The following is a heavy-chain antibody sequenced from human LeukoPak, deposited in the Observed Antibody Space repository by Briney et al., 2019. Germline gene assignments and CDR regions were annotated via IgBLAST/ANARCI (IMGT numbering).Heavy chain of an antibody. CDR2: IRSKANSYAT. J-gene: IGHJ5*02. V-gene: IGHV3-73*01. CDR3: TRHGTFDP. Sequence: GGSLRLSCAASGFTFSGSAMHWVCQASGKGLEWVGRIRSKANSYATTYAASVKGRFTISRDDSKNTAYLQMNSLKTEDTAVYYCTRHGTFDPWGQGTLVTVSS. CDR1: GFTFSGSA.